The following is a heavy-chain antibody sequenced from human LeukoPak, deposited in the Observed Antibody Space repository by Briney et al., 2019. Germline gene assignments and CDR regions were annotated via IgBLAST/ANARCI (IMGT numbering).Heavy chain of an antibody. CDR3: ASQVRRVDYNYRYFDY. CDR1: GFTFSDYY. Sequence: GGSLRLSCAASGFTFSDYYMSWIRQAPGKGLEWVSYISSSGSTIYYADSVKGRFTISRDNAKNSVYLQMNSLRAEDTAVYYCASQVRRVDYNYRYFDYWGQGTLVTVSS. J-gene: IGHJ4*02. D-gene: IGHD5-24*01. CDR2: ISSSGSTI. V-gene: IGHV3-11*04.